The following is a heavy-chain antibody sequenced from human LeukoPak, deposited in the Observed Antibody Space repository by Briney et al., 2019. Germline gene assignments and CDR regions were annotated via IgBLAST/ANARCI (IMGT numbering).Heavy chain of an antibody. Sequence: GGSLRLSCAASGFTFSSYAMSWVRQAPGKGLEWVSAISGSGGSTYYADSVKGRFTISRDNSKNTLYLQMNSLKTEDTAVYYCTTEYYGDYGYYWGQGTLVTVSS. CDR3: TTEYYGDYGYY. CDR2: ISGSGGST. D-gene: IGHD4-17*01. CDR1: GFTFSSYA. J-gene: IGHJ4*02. V-gene: IGHV3-23*01.